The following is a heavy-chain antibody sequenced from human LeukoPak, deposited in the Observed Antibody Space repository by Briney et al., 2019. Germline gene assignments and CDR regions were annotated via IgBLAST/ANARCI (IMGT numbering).Heavy chain of an antibody. V-gene: IGHV4-34*01. CDR2: INHSGST. CDR3: ARVEALYYYYMDV. Sequence: KPSETLSLTCAVYGGSFSGYYWSWIRQPPGKGLEWIGEINHSGSTNYNPSLKSRVTISVDTSKNQFSLKLSSVTAADTAVYYCARVEALYYYYMDVWGKGTTVTVSS. J-gene: IGHJ6*03. D-gene: IGHD3-3*02. CDR1: GGSFSGYY.